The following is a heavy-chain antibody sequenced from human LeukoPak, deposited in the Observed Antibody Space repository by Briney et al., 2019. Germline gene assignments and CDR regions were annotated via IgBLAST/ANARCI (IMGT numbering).Heavy chain of an antibody. D-gene: IGHD3-3*01. J-gene: IGHJ5*02. Sequence: PGGSLRLSCAASGFTFSSYWMSWVRQAPGRGLEWVANIKQDGSEKYYVDSVKGRFTISRDNAKNSLYLQMNSLRAEDTAVYYCARECRHRFLEWLSGINWFDPWGQGTLVTVSS. CDR1: GFTFSSYW. CDR2: IKQDGSEK. CDR3: ARECRHRFLEWLSGINWFDP. V-gene: IGHV3-7*01.